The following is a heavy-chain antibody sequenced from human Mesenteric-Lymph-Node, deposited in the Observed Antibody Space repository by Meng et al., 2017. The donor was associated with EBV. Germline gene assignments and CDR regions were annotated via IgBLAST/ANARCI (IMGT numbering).Heavy chain of an antibody. CDR1: GGSISSGGYY. J-gene: IGHJ4*02. V-gene: IGHV4-30-4*01. CDR2: IYYSGST. Sequence: QVPLQESGPGRVKPSQTLSLTCAVSGGSISSGGYYWSWIRQPPGKGLEWIGYIYYSGSTYYNPSLKSRVTISVDTSKNQFSLKLSSVTAADTAVYYCARGSRDGYNLDYWGQGTLVTVSS. D-gene: IGHD5-24*01. CDR3: ARGSRDGYNLDY.